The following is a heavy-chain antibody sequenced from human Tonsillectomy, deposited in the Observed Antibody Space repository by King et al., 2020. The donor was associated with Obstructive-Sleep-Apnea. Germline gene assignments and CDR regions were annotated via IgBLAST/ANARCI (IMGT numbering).Heavy chain of an antibody. CDR1: GYTFTGYY. J-gene: IGHJ4*02. V-gene: IGHV1-2*02. CDR3: ATVAVATATFYFDY. D-gene: IGHD4-17*01. CDR2: INPNSGGT. Sequence: QLVQSGAEVKKPGASVKVSCKASGYTFTGYYIHWVRQAPGHGLEWMGWINPNSGGTNYAQKFQGRVTMTRDTSISTAYMELSRLRSDDTAVYYCATVAVATATFYFDYWGQGTLVTVSS.